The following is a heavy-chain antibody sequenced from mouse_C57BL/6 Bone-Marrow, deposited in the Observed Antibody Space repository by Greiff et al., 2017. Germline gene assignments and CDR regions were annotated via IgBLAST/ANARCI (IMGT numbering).Heavy chain of an antibody. V-gene: IGHV14-4*01. J-gene: IGHJ1*03. Sequence: EVQLQESGAELVRPGASVTLSCTASGFNIKDDYMHWVKQRPEQGLEWIGWIDPENGDPESASTFQGTAPITADTSSNTAYLQLSSLTSADTAVDYCTTYYYGSSYPDWYFDVWGTGTTVTVSS. D-gene: IGHD1-1*01. CDR2: IDPENGDP. CDR1: GFNIKDDY. CDR3: TTYYYGSSYPDWYFDV.